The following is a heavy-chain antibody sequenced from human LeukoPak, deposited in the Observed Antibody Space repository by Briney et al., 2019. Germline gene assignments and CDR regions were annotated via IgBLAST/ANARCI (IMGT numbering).Heavy chain of an antibody. Sequence: PSETLSLTCTVSGGSISSGGYYWSWIRQPPGKGLEWIGYIYHSGSTYYNPSLKSRVTISVDRSKNQFSLKLSSVTAADTAVYYCAKMTPVTSFQLLVLDSWGPGTLVTISS. CDR3: AKMTPVTSFQLLVLDS. CDR2: IYHSGST. V-gene: IGHV4-30-2*01. CDR1: GGSISSGGYY. D-gene: IGHD4-11*01. J-gene: IGHJ4*02.